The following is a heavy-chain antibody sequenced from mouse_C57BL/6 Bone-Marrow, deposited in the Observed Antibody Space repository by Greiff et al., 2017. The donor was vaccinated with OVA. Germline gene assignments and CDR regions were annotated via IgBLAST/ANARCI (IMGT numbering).Heavy chain of an antibody. J-gene: IGHJ2*01. D-gene: IGHD1-3*01. CDR1: GYTFTSYW. CDR3: ARLHKGYYFDY. CDR2: IDPSDSYT. Sequence: VQLQQPGAELVMPGASVKLSCKASGYTFTSYWMHWVKQRPGQGLEWIGEIDPSDSYTNYNQKFKGKSTLTVDKSSSTAYMQLSSLTSEDSAVYYCARLHKGYYFDYWGQGTTLTVSS. V-gene: IGHV1-69*01.